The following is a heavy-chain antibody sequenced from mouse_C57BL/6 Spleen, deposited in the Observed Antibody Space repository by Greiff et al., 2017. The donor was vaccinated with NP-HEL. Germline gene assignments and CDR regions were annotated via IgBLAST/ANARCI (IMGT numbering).Heavy chain of an antibody. D-gene: IGHD2-10*01. CDR3: ARREAYSFMDY. CDR1: GYTFTSYW. J-gene: IGHJ4*01. V-gene: IGHV1-50*01. Sequence: QVQLQQPGAELVKPGASVKLSCKASGYTFTSYWMQWVKQRPGQGLEWIGEIDPSDSYTNYNQKFKGKATLTVDTSSSAAYMQRSSLTSEDSAVYCCARREAYSFMDYWGQGTSVTVSS. CDR2: IDPSDSYT.